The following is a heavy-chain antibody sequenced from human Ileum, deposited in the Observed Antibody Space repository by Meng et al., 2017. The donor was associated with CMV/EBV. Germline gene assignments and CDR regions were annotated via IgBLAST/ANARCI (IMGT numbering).Heavy chain of an antibody. Sequence: GESLKISCAASGFTFSKYWMYWVRQVPGKGLVWVSRLRGDGTTETYADFVRGRFTISRDNVKNMSYLQMNSLGADDTAVYYCARSTLQTFDSSGQSHWGQGTLVTVSS. D-gene: IGHD3-22*01. V-gene: IGHV3-74*01. CDR3: ARSTLQTFDSSGQSH. CDR1: GFTFSKYW. J-gene: IGHJ1*01. CDR2: LRGDGTTE.